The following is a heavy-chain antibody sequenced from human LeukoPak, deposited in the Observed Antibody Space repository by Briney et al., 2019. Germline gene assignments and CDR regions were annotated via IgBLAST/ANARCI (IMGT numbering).Heavy chain of an antibody. Sequence: GGSLRLSCAASGFTFSSYAMHWVRQAPGKGLEWVAVISYDGSNKYYADSVKGRFTISRDNSKDTLYLQMNSLRAEDTAVYCCARDTRRYCSGGSCLIDYWGQGTLVTVSS. J-gene: IGHJ4*02. V-gene: IGHV3-30-3*01. CDR3: ARDTRRYCSGGSCLIDY. CDR1: GFTFSSYA. CDR2: ISYDGSNK. D-gene: IGHD2-15*01.